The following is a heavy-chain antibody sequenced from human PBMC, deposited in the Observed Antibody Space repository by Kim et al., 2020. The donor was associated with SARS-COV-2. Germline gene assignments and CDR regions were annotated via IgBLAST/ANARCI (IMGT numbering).Heavy chain of an antibody. D-gene: IGHD3-10*01. V-gene: IGHV1-3*01. CDR1: GYTFTSYA. CDR3: ARDPLIITMVRGVIRGPFDY. J-gene: IGHJ4*02. CDR2: INDGNGNT. Sequence: ASVKVSCKASGYTFTSYAMHWVRQAPGQRLEWMGWINDGNGNTKYSQKFKGRVTITRDTSASTAYMELSSLRSEDTAVYYCARDPLIITMVRGVIRGPFDYWGQGTLVTASS.